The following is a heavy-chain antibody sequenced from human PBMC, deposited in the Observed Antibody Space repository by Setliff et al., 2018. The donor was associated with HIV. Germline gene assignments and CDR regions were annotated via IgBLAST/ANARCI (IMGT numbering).Heavy chain of an antibody. D-gene: IGHD3-3*02. CDR2: FYYSGTT. CDR1: GASITTNSYY. CDR3: ARDRAAFRLTY. V-gene: IGHV4-39*02. J-gene: IGHJ4*02. Sequence: PSETLSLTCAVSGASITTNSYYWGWIRQTPEKGLEWIGDFYYSGTTYYNPSLKSRATISVDTSQNQFSLRLSSVTAADTAVYYCARDRAAFRLTYWGQGTLVTVSS.